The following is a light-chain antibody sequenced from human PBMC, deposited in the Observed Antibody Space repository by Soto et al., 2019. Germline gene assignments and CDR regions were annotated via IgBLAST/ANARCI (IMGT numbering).Light chain of an antibody. CDR3: AAWDDSLNGPYV. CDR2: NNN. V-gene: IGLV1-44*01. CDR1: SSNIGSNT. Sequence: QSVLTQPPSASGTPGQRVTISCSGSSSNIGSNTVNWYQQLPGTAPKLLIYNNNQRPSGVPDRFSGSKSGTSASLAISGLQSEDEADYYCAAWDDSLNGPYVFGTGTKVTVL. J-gene: IGLJ1*01.